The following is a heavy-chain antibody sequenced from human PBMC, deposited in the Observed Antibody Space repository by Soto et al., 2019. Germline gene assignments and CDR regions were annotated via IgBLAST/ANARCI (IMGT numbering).Heavy chain of an antibody. Sequence: PSETLSLTCTVSGGSISNYYWSWIRQPPGKGLEWIAYIYYTGSTNYNPSLKSRVTISIDTSKSQFSLKLSSVTAADTAVYYCARGSTRYYYDSSGYFIDYWGQGTRVTVSS. V-gene: IGHV4-59*01. CDR1: GGSISNYY. D-gene: IGHD3-22*01. J-gene: IGHJ4*02. CDR3: ARGSTRYYYDSSGYFIDY. CDR2: IYYTGST.